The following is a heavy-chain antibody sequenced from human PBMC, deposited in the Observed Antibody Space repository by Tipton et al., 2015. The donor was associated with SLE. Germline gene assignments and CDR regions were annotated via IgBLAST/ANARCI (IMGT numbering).Heavy chain of an antibody. CDR2: MFYTGDT. J-gene: IGHJ5*02. D-gene: IGHD1-1*01. Sequence: PGLVKPSETLSLTCSVSGGTFRTGSYYWAWIRQPPGKGLEWIGNMFYTGDTQYNPSLESRVTMSLDMFANQFSLRLTSVTAADTAVYYCARDQKLFWFDPWGQGTLVTVSS. CDR3: ARDQKLFWFDP. V-gene: IGHV4-39*07. CDR1: GGTFRTGSYY.